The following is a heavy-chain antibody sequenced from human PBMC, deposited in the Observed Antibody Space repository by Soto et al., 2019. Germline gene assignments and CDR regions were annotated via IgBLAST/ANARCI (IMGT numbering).Heavy chain of an antibody. Sequence: SETLSLTCTVSGGSIISYFWSWIRQPPGKGLEWIGYIYYSGSTNFNPSLKTRVTISLDTSKNQFSLKLASVTAADTAVYYCARDFRMAVAGTGWFDPWGQGTLVTVSS. CDR1: GGSIISYF. J-gene: IGHJ5*02. V-gene: IGHV4-59*01. CDR3: ARDFRMAVAGTGWFDP. CDR2: IYYSGST. D-gene: IGHD6-19*01.